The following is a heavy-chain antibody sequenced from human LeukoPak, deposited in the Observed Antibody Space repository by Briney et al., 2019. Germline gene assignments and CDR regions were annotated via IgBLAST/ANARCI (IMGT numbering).Heavy chain of an antibody. CDR1: GFTFSSYS. CDR2: ISSSSSYI. CDR3: AREGLGITIFGVVTYYYGMDV. V-gene: IGHV3-21*01. Sequence: GGSLRLSCAASGFTFSSYSMNWVRQAPGKGLEWVSSISSSSSYIYYADSVKGRFTISGDNAKNSLYLQMNSLRAEDTAVYYCAREGLGITIFGVVTYYYGMDVWGQGTTVTVSS. D-gene: IGHD3-3*01. J-gene: IGHJ6*02.